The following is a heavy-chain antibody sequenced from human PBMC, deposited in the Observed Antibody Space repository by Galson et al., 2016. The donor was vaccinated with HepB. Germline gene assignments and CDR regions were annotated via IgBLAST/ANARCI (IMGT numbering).Heavy chain of an antibody. CDR1: GYTFTTYG. CDR2: ISANNGNT. CDR3: ARASGSYLFDALDI. D-gene: IGHD1-26*01. V-gene: IGHV1-18*04. Sequence: SVKVSCKASGYTFTTYGITWVRQAPGQGLEWMGWISANNGNTNYAQKFQGRVTMTTDTFTSTIHMELRSLRSDDTAVYYCARASGSYLFDALDIWGQGTMVTVSS. J-gene: IGHJ3*02.